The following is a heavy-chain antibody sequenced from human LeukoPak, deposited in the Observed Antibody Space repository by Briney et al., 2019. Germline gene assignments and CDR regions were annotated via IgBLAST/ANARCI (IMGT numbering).Heavy chain of an antibody. Sequence: GGSLRLSCAASGFTFSDYYMSWIRQAPGKGLEWVSYISSSSSYTNYADSVKGRFTISRDNAKNSLYLQMNSLRAEDTAVYYCARDITMVRGVIGSWFDPWGQGTLVTVSS. J-gene: IGHJ5*02. CDR2: ISSSSSYT. CDR1: GFTFSDYY. D-gene: IGHD3-10*01. V-gene: IGHV3-11*05. CDR3: ARDITMVRGVIGSWFDP.